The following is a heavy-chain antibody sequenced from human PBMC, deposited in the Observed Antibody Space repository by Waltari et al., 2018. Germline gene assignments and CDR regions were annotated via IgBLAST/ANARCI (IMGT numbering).Heavy chain of an antibody. CDR3: ARDRPPEILTGQNWFDP. CDR1: GYTFTSYA. V-gene: IGHV7-4-1*02. D-gene: IGHD3-9*01. CDR2: INTNTGNP. Sequence: QVQLVQSGSELKKPGASVKVSCKASGYTFTSYAMNWVRQAPGQGLEWMGWINTNTGNPTYAQGCTGRFVFALDTSASTAYLQISSLKAEDTAVYYCARDRPPEILTGQNWFDPWGQGTLVTVSS. J-gene: IGHJ5*02.